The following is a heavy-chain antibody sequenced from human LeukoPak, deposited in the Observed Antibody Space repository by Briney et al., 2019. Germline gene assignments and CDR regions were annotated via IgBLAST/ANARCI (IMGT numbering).Heavy chain of an antibody. CDR3: AREVITDRGGYDS. J-gene: IGHJ4*02. D-gene: IGHD2-21*01. CDR2: ISHSGYP. CDR1: GGSLTDYL. Sequence: PSETLSLTCAVYGGSLTDYLWNWIRQPPGKGLEGIGDISHSGYPNYNPSHKSRVSMSVDTSKNQFFLNLKSVTAADWAVYYCAREVITDRGGYDSWGQGTQVTVSS. V-gene: IGHV4-34*01.